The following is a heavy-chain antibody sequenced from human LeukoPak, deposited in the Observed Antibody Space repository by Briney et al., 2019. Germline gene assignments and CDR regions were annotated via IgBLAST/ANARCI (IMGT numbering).Heavy chain of an antibody. CDR1: GFPFSTSA. CDR2: ISTSGGNT. CDR3: AGDRNSDWYSPLDY. V-gene: IGHV3-23*01. J-gene: IGHJ4*02. D-gene: IGHD6-19*01. Sequence: GGSLRLSCAASGFPFSTSAMSWVRQTPGKGLEWVSGISTSGGNTYYADSVKGRFTISRDNSRNTVYMQMDSLRAEDTAIYYCAGDRNSDWYSPLDYWGQGSQVTVSP.